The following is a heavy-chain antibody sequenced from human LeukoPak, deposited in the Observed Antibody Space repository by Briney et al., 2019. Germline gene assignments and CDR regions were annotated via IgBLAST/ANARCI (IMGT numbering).Heavy chain of an antibody. J-gene: IGHJ5*02. CDR2: IIPIFGTA. Sequence: ASVKVSCKASGGTFSSYAISWVRQAPGQGLEWMGGIIPIFGTANYAQKFQGRVTITADESTSTAYMELSSLRSEDTAVYYCARSLPSQLLSWNNWSDPWGQGTLVTVSS. CDR3: ARSLPSQLLSWNNWSDP. V-gene: IGHV1-69*13. D-gene: IGHD2-2*01. CDR1: GGTFSSYA.